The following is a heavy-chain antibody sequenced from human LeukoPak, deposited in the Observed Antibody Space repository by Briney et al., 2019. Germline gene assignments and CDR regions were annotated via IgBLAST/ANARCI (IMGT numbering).Heavy chain of an antibody. CDR1: GFTFSSYA. CDR3: AKDHDYYGSGSYYND. V-gene: IGHV3-23*01. Sequence: GGSLRLSCAASGFTFSSYAMSWVRQAPGKGLEWVSAISGSGGSTYYADSVKGRFTISRDNSKNTLYLQMNSLRAEDTAVYYCAKDHDYYGSGSYYNDWGQGTLVAVSS. J-gene: IGHJ4*02. CDR2: ISGSGGST. D-gene: IGHD3-10*01.